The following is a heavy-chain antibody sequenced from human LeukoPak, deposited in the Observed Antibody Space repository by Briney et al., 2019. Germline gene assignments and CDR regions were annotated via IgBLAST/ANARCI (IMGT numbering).Heavy chain of an antibody. J-gene: IGHJ4*02. CDR2: INSDGSEG. Sequence: TGGSLRLSCAVSGFTFSGFWMSWSRQAPGKGLEWVASINSDGSEGYYADVVKGRFTISRDNAKNSLYLQINSLRAEDTAVYYCARARASSGWYSFAYWGQGTLATVSS. CDR1: GFTFSGFW. D-gene: IGHD6-19*01. CDR3: ARARASSGWYSFAY. V-gene: IGHV3-7*03.